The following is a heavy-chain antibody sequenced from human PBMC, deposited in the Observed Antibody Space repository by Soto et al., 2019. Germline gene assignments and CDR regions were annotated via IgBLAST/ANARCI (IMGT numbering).Heavy chain of an antibody. V-gene: IGHV1-18*04. Sequence: ASVKVSCKASGYTFTSYGISWVRQAPGQGLEWMGWISAYNGNTNYAQELQGRVTMTTDTSTSTAYMELRSLRSDDTAVYYCARDFCVGGDCYSGDGGGFDYWGQGTLVTVSS. CDR2: ISAYNGNT. CDR3: ARDFCVGGDCYSGDGGGFDY. D-gene: IGHD2-21*02. J-gene: IGHJ4*02. CDR1: GYTFTSYG.